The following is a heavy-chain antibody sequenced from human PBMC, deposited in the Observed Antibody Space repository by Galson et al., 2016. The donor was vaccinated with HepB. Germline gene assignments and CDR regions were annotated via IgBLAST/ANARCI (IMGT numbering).Heavy chain of an antibody. D-gene: IGHD2-15*01. Sequence: SVKVSCKASGYTLTGFYMHWVRQAPGQGLEWMGWINPNSGGTMYAQKFQGRVTMTRDTSISTAYMELSRLRSDDTAVYYCARTYGSWNLLGMDYFDPWGQGTLVTVSS. V-gene: IGHV1-2*02. CDR3: ARTYGSWNLLGMDYFDP. J-gene: IGHJ5*02. CDR2: INPNSGGT. CDR1: GYTLTGFY.